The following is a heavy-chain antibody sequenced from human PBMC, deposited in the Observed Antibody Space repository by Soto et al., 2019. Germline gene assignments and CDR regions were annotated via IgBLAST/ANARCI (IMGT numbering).Heavy chain of an antibody. V-gene: IGHV4-59*01. D-gene: IGHD3-16*02. Sequence: SETLSLTCTVWGGSISSYYWSWIRQPPGKGLEWIGYIYYSGSTNFNRSRKSRVTISVDTSKNQFSLKLSSVTAADTAVYYCARGPPLGLRLGEISYGDLYYFVFWGQATLGTVSS. CDR3: ARGPPLGLRLGEISYGDLYYFVF. CDR1: GGSISSYY. CDR2: IYYSGST. J-gene: IGHJ4*02.